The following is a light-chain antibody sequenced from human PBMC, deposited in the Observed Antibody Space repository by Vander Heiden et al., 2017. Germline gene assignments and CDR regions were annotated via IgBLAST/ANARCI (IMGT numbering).Light chain of an antibody. V-gene: IGLV2-23*02. CDR2: EVS. J-gene: IGLJ2*01. CDR1: SSDVGSYNL. CDR3: CSYACSSTWV. Sequence: QSALPQPASVSRSPGQSNTISCTGTSSDVGSYNLFAWYQQHQGQAPNLMIYEVSKRRSGVSNRFPGSKSGNTASLTISGLQAEDEADYYCCSYACSSTWVFGGGTKLTVL.